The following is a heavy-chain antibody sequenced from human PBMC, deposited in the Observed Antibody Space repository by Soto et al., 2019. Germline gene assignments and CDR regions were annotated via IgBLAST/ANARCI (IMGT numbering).Heavy chain of an antibody. J-gene: IGHJ6*03. D-gene: IGHD3-3*01. CDR2: MNPNSGNT. CDR3: AREYDFWSGSLGDYYYYMDV. V-gene: IGHV1-8*01. Sequence: ASVKVSCKASGYTFTSYDMKWVRQATGQGLEWMGWMNPNSGNTGYAQKFQGRVTMTRNTSISTAYMELSSLRSEDTAVYYCAREYDFWSGSLGDYYYYMDVWGKGTTVTVSS. CDR1: GYTFTSYD.